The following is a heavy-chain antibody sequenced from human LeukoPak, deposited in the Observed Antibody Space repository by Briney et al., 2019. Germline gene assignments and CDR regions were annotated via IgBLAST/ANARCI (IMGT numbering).Heavy chain of an antibody. J-gene: IGHJ4*02. V-gene: IGHV3-30-3*01. Sequence: GWALTLSCAASVSTFSSYAMHWLCQAPGKGLEGVAVISYDGSNKYDADSVECRFTISRDNSKNTLYLQMNSLRAEDTAVYYCARDLTNPPYYDFWSGFDYWGQGTLVTVSS. CDR1: VSTFSSYA. CDR2: ISYDGSNK. D-gene: IGHD3-3*01. CDR3: ARDLTNPPYYDFWSGFDY.